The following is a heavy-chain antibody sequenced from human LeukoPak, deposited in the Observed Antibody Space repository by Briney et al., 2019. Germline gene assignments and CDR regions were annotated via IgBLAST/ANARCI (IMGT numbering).Heavy chain of an antibody. CDR1: GGSISSSSYY. CDR2: IYYSGST. Sequence: SETLSLTCTVSGGSISSSSYYWGWIRQPPGKGLEWIGSIYYSGSTYYNPSLKSRVTISVDTSKNQFSLKLSSVTAADTAVYYCARGLMTSSFGYFDYWGQGTLVTVSS. D-gene: IGHD2-8*01. J-gene: IGHJ4*02. V-gene: IGHV4-39*07. CDR3: ARGLMTSSFGYFDY.